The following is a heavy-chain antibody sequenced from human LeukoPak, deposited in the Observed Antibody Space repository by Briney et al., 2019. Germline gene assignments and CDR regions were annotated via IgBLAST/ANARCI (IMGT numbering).Heavy chain of an antibody. D-gene: IGHD3-22*01. CDR3: ARTLLDSGYYSPNLNFDY. V-gene: IGHV1-69*13. CDR2: IIPIFGTA. CDR1: AYDFTGYY. Sequence: GASVKVSCKVVAYDFTGYYIHWVRQAPGQGLEWMGGIIPIFGTANYAQKFQGRVTITADESTSTAYMELSSLRSEDTAVYYCARTLLDSGYYSPNLNFDYWGQGTLVTVSS. J-gene: IGHJ4*02.